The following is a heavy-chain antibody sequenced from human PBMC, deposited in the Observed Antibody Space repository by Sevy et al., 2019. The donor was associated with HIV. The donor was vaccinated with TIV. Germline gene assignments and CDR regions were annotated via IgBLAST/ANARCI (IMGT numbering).Heavy chain of an antibody. D-gene: IGHD3-9*01. Sequence: SETLSLTCAVSGVSISSCGYSWSWIRQPPGKGLEWIGYIYNSGSTYYDPSLKSRVTISVNRSKNQFFLKLSSVIAADTAVYYCARGDDYAILTGRYYYGMDVWGQGTTVTVSS. CDR3: ARGDDYAILTGRYYYGMDV. J-gene: IGHJ6*02. CDR2: IYNSGST. V-gene: IGHV4-30-2*01. CDR1: GVSISSCGYS.